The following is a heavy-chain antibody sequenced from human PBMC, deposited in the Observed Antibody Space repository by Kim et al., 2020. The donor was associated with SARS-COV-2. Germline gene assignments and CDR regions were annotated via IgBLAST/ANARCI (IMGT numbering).Heavy chain of an antibody. Sequence: GGSLRLSCAASGFTFSSYGMHWVRQAPGKGLEWVAVISYDGSNKYYADSVKGRFTISRDNSKNTLYLQMNSLRAEDTAVYYCAGGSYLNFDYWGQGTLVTVSS. CDR3: AGGSYLNFDY. V-gene: IGHV3-30*03. D-gene: IGHD1-26*01. CDR2: ISYDGSNK. CDR1: GFTFSSYG. J-gene: IGHJ4*02.